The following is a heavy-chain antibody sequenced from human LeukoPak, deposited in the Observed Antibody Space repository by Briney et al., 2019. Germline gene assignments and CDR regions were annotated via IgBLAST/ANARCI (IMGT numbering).Heavy chain of an antibody. CDR3: ARVTTWLQYYYYYGMDV. Sequence: SETLSLTCAVYGGSFSGYYWSWIREPPGKGLEWIGEINHSGSTNYNPSLKSRVTISVDTSKNQFSLKLSSVTAADTAVYYCARVTTWLQYYYYYGMDVWGQGTTVTVSS. J-gene: IGHJ6*02. CDR2: INHSGST. CDR1: GGSFSGYY. D-gene: IGHD5-24*01. V-gene: IGHV4-34*01.